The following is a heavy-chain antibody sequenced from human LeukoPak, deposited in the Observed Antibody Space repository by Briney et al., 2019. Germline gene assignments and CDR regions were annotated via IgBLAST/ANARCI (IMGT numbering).Heavy chain of an antibody. CDR2: IYYSGST. D-gene: IGHD5-12*01. V-gene: IGHV4-39*02. J-gene: IGHJ6*02. CDR1: GGSVSSSSYY. Sequence: SETLSLTCTVSGGSVSSSSYYWGWIRQPPGKGLEWIGSIYYSGSTYYNPSLKSRVTISVDTSKNHFSLKLSSATAADTAVYYCARRDYRAYYGMDVWGQGTTVTVSS. CDR3: ARRDYRAYYGMDV.